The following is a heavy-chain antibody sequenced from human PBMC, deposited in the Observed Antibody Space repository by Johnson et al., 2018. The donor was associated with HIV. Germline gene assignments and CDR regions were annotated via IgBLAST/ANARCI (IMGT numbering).Heavy chain of an antibody. V-gene: IGHV3-33*01. CDR2: IWYDGSNK. D-gene: IGHD1-7*01. J-gene: IGHJ3*02. Sequence: QVQLVESGGGVVQPGRSLRLSCAASGFTFSSYGMHWVRQAPGKGLEWVAVIWYDGSNKYYADSVKGRFTISRDNSKNTLYLQMNSRRAEDTAVYYCVLGGYNWNYNDAFDIWGQGTMVTVSS. CDR3: VLGGYNWNYNDAFDI. CDR1: GFTFSSYG.